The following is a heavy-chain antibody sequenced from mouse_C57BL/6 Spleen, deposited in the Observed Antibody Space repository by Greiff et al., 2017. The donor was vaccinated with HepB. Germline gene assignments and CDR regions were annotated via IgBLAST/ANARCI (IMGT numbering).Heavy chain of an antibody. CDR3: ARWGYCYFYWYFDV. CDR1: GYTFTTYP. Sequence: QVQLQQPGAELVKPGASVKMSCKASGYTFTTYPIEWMKQNPGKGLEWIGNFHPYNDDTKYNEKFKGKATLTVEKSSSTVYLELSRLTSDDSAVYYCARWGYCYFYWYFDVWGTGTTVTVSS. CDR2: FHPYNDDT. D-gene: IGHD2-12*01. V-gene: IGHV1-47*01. J-gene: IGHJ1*03.